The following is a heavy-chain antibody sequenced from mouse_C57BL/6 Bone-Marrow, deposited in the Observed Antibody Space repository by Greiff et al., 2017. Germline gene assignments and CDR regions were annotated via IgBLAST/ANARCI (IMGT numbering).Heavy chain of an antibody. CDR1: GYTFTSYG. Sequence: QVQLQQSGAELARPGASVKLSCKASGYTFTSYGISWVKQRTGQGLEWIGEIYPRSGNTYYNEKFKGKATLTADKSSSTAYMELRSLTSEDSAVYFGAREATTVVARYAMYYWGQGTSVTVSS. CDR3: AREATTVVARYAMYY. D-gene: IGHD1-1*01. V-gene: IGHV1-81*01. J-gene: IGHJ4*01. CDR2: IYPRSGNT.